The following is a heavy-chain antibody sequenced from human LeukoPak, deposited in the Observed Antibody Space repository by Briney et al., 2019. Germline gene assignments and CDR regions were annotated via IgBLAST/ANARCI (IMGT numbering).Heavy chain of an antibody. J-gene: IGHJ4*02. CDR1: GYTFTGYY. Sequence: ASVKVPCKASGYTFTGYYMHWVRQAPGQGLEWMGRINPNSGGTNYAQKFQGRVTMTRDTSISTAYMELSRLRSDDTAVYYCARVSSGYYYFVEGPFDYWGQGTLVTVSS. D-gene: IGHD3-22*01. CDR2: INPNSGGT. CDR3: ARVSSGYYYFVEGPFDY. V-gene: IGHV1-2*06.